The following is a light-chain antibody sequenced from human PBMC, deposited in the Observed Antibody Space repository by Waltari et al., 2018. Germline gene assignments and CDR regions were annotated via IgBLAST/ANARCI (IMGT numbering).Light chain of an antibody. J-gene: IGKJ3*01. CDR2: LGS. V-gene: IGKV2-28*01. CDR1: QSLLHSNGYNY. Sequence: DIVMTQSPLSLPVTPGEPASISSRSSQSLLHSNGYNYLDWYLQKPGQSPQLLIYLGSNRASGVPDRFSGSGSGTDITLKISRVEVQDVEVYSCMQALQTPLFTFGPGTKVDIK. CDR3: MQALQTPLFT.